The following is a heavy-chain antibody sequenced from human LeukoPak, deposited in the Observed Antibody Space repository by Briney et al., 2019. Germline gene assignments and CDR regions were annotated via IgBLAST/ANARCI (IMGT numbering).Heavy chain of an antibody. V-gene: IGHV4-59*01. Sequence: PSETLSLTCTVSGGSISSYYWSWIRQPPGKGLEWIGYIYYSGSTNYNPSLKSRVTISVDTSKNQFSLKLSSVTAADTAVYYCARAGLDIAAAVVDYWGQGTLVTVSS. D-gene: IGHD6-13*01. CDR1: GGSISSYY. J-gene: IGHJ4*02. CDR2: IYYSGST. CDR3: ARAGLDIAAAVVDY.